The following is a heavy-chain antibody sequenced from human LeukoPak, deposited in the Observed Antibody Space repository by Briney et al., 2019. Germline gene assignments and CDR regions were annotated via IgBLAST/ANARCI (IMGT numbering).Heavy chain of an antibody. CDR2: VYTSGIT. D-gene: IGHD3-9*01. V-gene: IGHV4-4*07. Sequence: SETLSLTCTVSGGFINSYYWSWIRQPAGKGLEWIGRVYTSGITSYNPSLKSRITMSVDTSKNQFSLKLTSVTAADTAVYYCARHNGFDRGYYYYMDVWGKGTTVTVSS. J-gene: IGHJ6*03. CDR3: ARHNGFDRGYYYYMDV. CDR1: GGFINSYY.